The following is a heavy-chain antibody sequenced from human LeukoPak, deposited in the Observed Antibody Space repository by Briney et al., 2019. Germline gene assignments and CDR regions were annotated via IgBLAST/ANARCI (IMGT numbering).Heavy chain of an antibody. CDR2: ISAYNGNT. D-gene: IGHD6-13*01. CDR3: ARGAAFIAAAGPGYFQH. Sequence: ASVKVSCKASDHTFTSYGISWVRQAPGQGLEWMGWISAYNGNTNYAQKLQGRVTMTTDTSTSTAYMELRSLRSDDTAVYYCARGAAFIAAAGPGYFQHWGQGTLVTVSS. CDR1: DHTFTSYG. J-gene: IGHJ1*01. V-gene: IGHV1-18*01.